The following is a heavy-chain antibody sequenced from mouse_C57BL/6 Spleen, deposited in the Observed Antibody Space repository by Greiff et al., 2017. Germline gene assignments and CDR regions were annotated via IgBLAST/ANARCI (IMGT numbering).Heavy chain of an antibody. Sequence: EVQLQQSGAELVRPGASVKLSCTASGFNIKDDYMHWVKQRPEQGLEWIGWIDPENGDTEYASKFQGKATITADTSSNTAYLQLSSLTSEDTAVYYCTTDGMRYFDVWGTGTTVTVSS. D-gene: IGHD2-3*01. CDR1: GFNIKDDY. V-gene: IGHV14-4*01. CDR3: TTDGMRYFDV. CDR2: IDPENGDT. J-gene: IGHJ1*03.